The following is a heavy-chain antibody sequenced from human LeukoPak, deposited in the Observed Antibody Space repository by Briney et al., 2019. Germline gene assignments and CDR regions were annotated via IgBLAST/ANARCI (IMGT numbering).Heavy chain of an antibody. CDR3: VRGSTLRHYQY. Sequence: PSETLSLTCTVSGGSISSSSYYWGWIRRPPGKGLEWIGSIYYSGSTYYNPSLKSRVTVSVDTSKNQFSLKLSSVSAADTAVYYCVRGSTLRHYQYWGQGPLVTVSS. CDR2: IYYSGST. D-gene: IGHD3-16*01. J-gene: IGHJ4*02. CDR1: GGSISSSSYY. V-gene: IGHV4-39*01.